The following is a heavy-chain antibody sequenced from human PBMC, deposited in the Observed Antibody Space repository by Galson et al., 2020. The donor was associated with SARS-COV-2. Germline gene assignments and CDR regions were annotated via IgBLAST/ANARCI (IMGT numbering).Heavy chain of an antibody. V-gene: IGHV4-34*01. CDR1: GGSFKNYY. Sequence: SETLSLTCAVYGGSFKNYYWTWIRQSPGKGLQWIGEINHRGSTNYDPSLQGRVAMSVDTSKNQFSLRLSSVTAADTAVYYCVRGADARRIIVVVPYYYTYMDVWGGGTAVTVSS. CDR3: VRGADARRIIVVVPYYYTYMDV. J-gene: IGHJ6*03. CDR2: INHRGST. D-gene: IGHD2-2*01.